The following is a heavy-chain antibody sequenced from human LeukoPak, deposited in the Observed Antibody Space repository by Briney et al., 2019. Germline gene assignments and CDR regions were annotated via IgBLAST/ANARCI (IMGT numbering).Heavy chain of an antibody. J-gene: IGHJ4*02. CDR2: IKQDGSEK. Sequence: GGSLRLSCAAPGCNFRSYWMSWVRQAPGKGLEWVANIKQDGSEKYYVDSVKGRFTISRDNAKNSLYLQMNSLRAEDTAVYYCTRPLREYYYDSAFDYWGQGTLVTVSS. V-gene: IGHV3-7*05. D-gene: IGHD3-22*01. CDR3: TRPLREYYYDSAFDY. CDR1: GCNFRSYW.